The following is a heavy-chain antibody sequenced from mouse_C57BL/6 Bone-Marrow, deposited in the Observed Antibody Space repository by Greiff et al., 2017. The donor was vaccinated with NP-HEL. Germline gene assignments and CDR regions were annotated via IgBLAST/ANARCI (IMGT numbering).Heavy chain of an antibody. CDR2: IYPRSGNT. J-gene: IGHJ1*03. V-gene: IGHV1-81*01. Sequence: VQLQQSGAELARPGASVKLSCKASGYTFTSYGISWVKQRTGQGLEWIGEIYPRSGNTYYNEKFKGKATLTADKSSSTAYMELRSLTSEDSAVYFCARGGRGGGYWYFDVWGTGTTVTVSS. CDR3: ARGGRGGGYWYFDV. CDR1: GYTFTSYG.